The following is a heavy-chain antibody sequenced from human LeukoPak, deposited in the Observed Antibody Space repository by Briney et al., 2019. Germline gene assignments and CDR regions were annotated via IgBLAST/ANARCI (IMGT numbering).Heavy chain of an antibody. CDR2: IIPIFGTA. CDR1: GGTFSSYA. CDR3: ASRGYCSGGSCYSDY. J-gene: IGHJ4*02. Sequence: SVKVSCKASGGTFSSYAISWVRQAPGQGLEWMGGIIPIFGTANYAQKFQGRVTITADESTSTAYMELSSLRSEDTAVYYCASRGYCSGGSCYSDYWGQGTLVTVSS. D-gene: IGHD2-15*01. V-gene: IGHV1-69*13.